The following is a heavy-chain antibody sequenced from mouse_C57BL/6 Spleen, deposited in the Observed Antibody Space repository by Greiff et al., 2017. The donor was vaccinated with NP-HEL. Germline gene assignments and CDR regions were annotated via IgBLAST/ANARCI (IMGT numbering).Heavy chain of an antibody. D-gene: IGHD2-4*01. CDR2: INPNNGGT. CDR1: GYTFTDYN. CDR3: ARRRMITTGGYYAMDY. J-gene: IGHJ4*01. V-gene: IGHV1-22*01. Sequence: EVQLQQSGPELVKPGASVKMSCKASGYTFTDYNMHWVKQSHGKSLEWIGYINPNNGGTSYNQKFKGKATLTVNKSSSTAYMELRSLTSEDSAVYYCARRRMITTGGYYAMDYWGQGTSVTVSS.